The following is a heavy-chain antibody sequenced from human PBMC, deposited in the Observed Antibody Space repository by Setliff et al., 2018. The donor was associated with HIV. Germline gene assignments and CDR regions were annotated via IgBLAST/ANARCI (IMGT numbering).Heavy chain of an antibody. V-gene: IGHV4-4*02. CDR2: VSHRGNT. J-gene: IGHJ6*03. CDR3: AREGYGDKRERYFYYMDV. CDR1: GGSISSNSW. D-gene: IGHD4-17*01. Sequence: SETLSLTCDVSGGSISSNSWWTWVRQPPGKGLEWIGEVSHRGNTESNPSLQSRVAISLDTSKTQFSLKVSSVTAADTAVYYCAREGYGDKRERYFYYMDVWGKGTTVTVSS.